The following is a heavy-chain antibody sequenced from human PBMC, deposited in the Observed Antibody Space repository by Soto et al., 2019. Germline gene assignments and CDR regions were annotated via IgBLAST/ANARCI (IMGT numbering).Heavy chain of an antibody. Sequence: GGSLRLSCAASGFTFDDYAMHWVRQAPGKGLEWVSGFSWNSGSIGYADSVKGRFTISRDNARNSLSLQMDSLRPEDTAVYYCATSNYDRAMDVWGQGTTVTVSS. CDR2: FSWNSGSI. V-gene: IGHV3-9*01. D-gene: IGHD3-22*01. J-gene: IGHJ6*02. CDR1: GFTFDDYA. CDR3: ATSNYDRAMDV.